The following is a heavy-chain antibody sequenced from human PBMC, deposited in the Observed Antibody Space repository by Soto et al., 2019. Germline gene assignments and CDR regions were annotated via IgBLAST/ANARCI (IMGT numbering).Heavy chain of an antibody. Sequence: EVQLLESGGGLVQPGGPLRLSCAASGFTFSSYAMSWVRQAPGKGLEWVSAISGSGGSTYYADSVKGRFTISRDNSKNTLYLQMNSLRAEDTAVYYCAKANGIWFGEGLDVWGQGTTVTVSS. J-gene: IGHJ6*02. CDR1: GFTFSSYA. D-gene: IGHD3-10*01. CDR2: ISGSGGST. V-gene: IGHV3-23*01. CDR3: AKANGIWFGEGLDV.